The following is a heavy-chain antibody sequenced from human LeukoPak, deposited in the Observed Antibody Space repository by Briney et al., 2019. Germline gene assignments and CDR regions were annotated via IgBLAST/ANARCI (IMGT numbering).Heavy chain of an antibody. CDR3: AREVGAAYDT. CDR2: ISYDGSNK. J-gene: IGHJ5*02. V-gene: IGHV3-30-3*01. D-gene: IGHD3-22*01. Sequence: GGSLRLSCAASGFTFSSYAMHWVRQAPGKGLEWVAVISYDGSNKYYADSVKGRFTISRDNSKNTLYLQMNSLRAEDTAVYYCAREVGAAYDTWGQGTLVTVSS. CDR1: GFTFSSYA.